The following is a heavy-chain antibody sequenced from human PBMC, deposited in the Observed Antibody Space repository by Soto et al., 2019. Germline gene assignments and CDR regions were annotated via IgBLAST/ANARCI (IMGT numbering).Heavy chain of an antibody. J-gene: IGHJ4*02. Sequence: EVQLVQSGGGLVQPGGSLRLSCAAPGLIFGNYWMHWIRQAPGKGLVWVSRIKNDGSSTKYADSVKGRFTISRDNAKNTRYLQMDRLRAEVTAVYYCARESSCYASYFDFWGQGTLVTVSS. CDR2: IKNDGSST. CDR3: ARESSCYASYFDF. D-gene: IGHD5-12*01. V-gene: IGHV3-74*01. CDR1: GLIFGNYW.